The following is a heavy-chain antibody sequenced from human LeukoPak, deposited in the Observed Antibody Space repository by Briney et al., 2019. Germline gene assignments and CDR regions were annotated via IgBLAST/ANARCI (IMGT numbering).Heavy chain of an antibody. CDR1: GFTFSSYG. J-gene: IGHJ6*02. V-gene: IGHV3-30*18. CDR3: AKATYYYDSSGYPGDYYYYGMDV. D-gene: IGHD3-22*01. Sequence: GGSLRLSCAASGFTFSSYGMHWVRQAPGKGLEWVAVISYDGSNKYYADSVKGRFTISRDNSKNTLYLQMNSLRAEDTAVYYCAKATYYYDSSGYPGDYYYYGMDVWGQGTTVTVSS. CDR2: ISYDGSNK.